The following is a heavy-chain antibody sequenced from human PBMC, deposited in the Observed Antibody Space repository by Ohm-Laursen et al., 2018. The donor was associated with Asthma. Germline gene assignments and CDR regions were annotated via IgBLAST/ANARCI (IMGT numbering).Heavy chain of an antibody. CDR1: GIALSNAW. V-gene: IGHV3-23*01. Sequence: SLRLSCAASGIALSNAWMSWVRQAPGKGLEWVSAISGSGGSTYYADSVKGRFTISRDNSKNTLYLQMNSLRAEDTAVYYCAKLQIEYWGQGTLVTVSS. CDR3: AKLQIEY. J-gene: IGHJ4*02. D-gene: IGHD1-1*01. CDR2: ISGSGGST.